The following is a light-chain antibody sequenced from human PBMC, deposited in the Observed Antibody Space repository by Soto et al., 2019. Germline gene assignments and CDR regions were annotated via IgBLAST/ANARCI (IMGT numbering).Light chain of an antibody. CDR2: DAS. CDR3: TLRSNWLPFT. CDR1: QSVSSY. Sequence: EIVLTQSPATLSLSPGERATLSCRASQSVSSYLACYQQKPGQAPRLLIYDASNRSTDIPDRFSGSWSGTELTIPSSGLEPEGFAVYYCTLRSNWLPFTVGAWTKVDIK. V-gene: IGKV3-11*01. J-gene: IGKJ3*01.